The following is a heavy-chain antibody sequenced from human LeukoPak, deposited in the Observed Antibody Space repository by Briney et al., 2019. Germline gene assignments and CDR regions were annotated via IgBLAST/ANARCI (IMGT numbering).Heavy chain of an antibody. CDR2: IYYSGST. J-gene: IGHJ2*01. V-gene: IGHV4-59*01. D-gene: IGHD4-17*01. CDR1: GGSISSYY. CDR3: ARGLMTTVVRSWYFDL. Sequence: PSETLSLTCTVSGGSISSYYWSWIRQPPGKGLEWIGYIYYSGSTNYNPSLKSRVTISVDTSKNQFSLKLSSVTAADTAVYYCARGLMTTVVRSWYFDLWGRGTLVTASS.